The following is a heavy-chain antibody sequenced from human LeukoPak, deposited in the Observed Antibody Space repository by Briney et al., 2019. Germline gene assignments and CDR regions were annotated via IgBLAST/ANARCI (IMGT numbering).Heavy chain of an antibody. Sequence: GGSLRLSCAASGFTFSSYNMNWVRQAPGRGLEWVGRIKSNANGGTTDYAAPVKGRFTISRDDSKNTLYLQMNSLKTEDTAVYYCTTDDYYYGSGSYCPLGSYWGQGTLVTVSS. CDR2: IKSNANGGTT. CDR1: GFTFSSYN. V-gene: IGHV3-15*01. CDR3: TTDDYYYGSGSYCPLGSY. J-gene: IGHJ4*02. D-gene: IGHD3-10*01.